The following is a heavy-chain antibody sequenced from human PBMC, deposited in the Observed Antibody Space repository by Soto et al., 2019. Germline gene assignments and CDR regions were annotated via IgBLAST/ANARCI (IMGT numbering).Heavy chain of an antibody. J-gene: IGHJ5*02. V-gene: IGHV2-5*01. CDR2: IYWNDDE. CDR3: AHRGYGDYPRDNWFDP. CDR1: GFSLSTGGRR. D-gene: IGHD4-17*01. Sequence: QITLKESGPTLVKPTQTLTLTCSFSGFSLSTGGRRVGWIRQPPGKALEWLALIYWNDDERYNPSLKNRVTITKDTYKDQVVLTMTNMDPVDTATYYCAHRGYGDYPRDNWFDPWGQGTLVTVSS.